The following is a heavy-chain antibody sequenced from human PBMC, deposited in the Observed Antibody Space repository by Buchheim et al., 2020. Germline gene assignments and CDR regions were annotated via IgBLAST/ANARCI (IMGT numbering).Heavy chain of an antibody. J-gene: IGHJ4*02. V-gene: IGHV3-30*18. CDR2: ISYDGSNK. CDR1: GFTFSSYG. CDR3: AKQLDEYSSSSGCGY. D-gene: IGHD6-6*01. Sequence: QVQLVESGGGVVQPGRSLRLSCAASGFTFSSYGMHWVRQAPGKGLEWVAVISYDGSNKYYADYVKGRFTISRDNSKNTTYLQMNSLRAEDTAVYYCAKQLDEYSSSSGCGYWGQGTL.